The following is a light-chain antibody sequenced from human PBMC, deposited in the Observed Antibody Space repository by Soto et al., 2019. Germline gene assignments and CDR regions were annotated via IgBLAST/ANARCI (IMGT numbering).Light chain of an antibody. V-gene: IGLV2-14*01. CDR2: DVR. CDR1: SSDIGGYNY. J-gene: IGLJ2*01. Sequence: QSALTQPASVSGSPGQSITISCTGTSSDIGGYNYISWYQQLPGKASKFIIYDVRNRPSGFSNRCSGSRSANTDSLPISGLQAEDEADYYCSSYTSSSTVICGGGTKVTVL. CDR3: SSYTSSSTVI.